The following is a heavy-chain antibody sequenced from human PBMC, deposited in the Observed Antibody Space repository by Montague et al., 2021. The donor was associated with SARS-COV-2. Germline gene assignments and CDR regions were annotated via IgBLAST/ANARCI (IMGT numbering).Heavy chain of an antibody. CDR2: VYYNGST. V-gene: IGHV4-39*01. CDR3: ARLGFVELWLNVGWFEP. D-gene: IGHD3-16*02. Sequence: SETLSLTCSVSGDSIRSSGYYWGWIRQPPGKGLVWIGTVYYNGSTNYNPSLKSRVTMPVDTSKNQFSLELMSVTAADTSVYYCARLGFVELWLNVGWFEPWGQGTLVTVSS. J-gene: IGHJ5*02. CDR1: GDSIRSSGYY.